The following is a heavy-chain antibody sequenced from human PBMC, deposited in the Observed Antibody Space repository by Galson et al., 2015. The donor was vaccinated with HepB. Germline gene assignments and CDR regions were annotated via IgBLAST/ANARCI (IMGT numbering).Heavy chain of an antibody. Sequence: SLRLSCAASGFTFSSYAMSWVRQAPGKGLEWVSAISGSGGSTYYADSVKGRFTISRDNSKNTLYLRMNSLRAEDTAVYYCANIPPFPIIVVIEGAFDIWGQGTMVTVSS. V-gene: IGHV3-23*01. CDR1: GFTFSSYA. CDR3: ANIPPFPIIVVIEGAFDI. J-gene: IGHJ3*02. D-gene: IGHD2-15*01. CDR2: ISGSGGST.